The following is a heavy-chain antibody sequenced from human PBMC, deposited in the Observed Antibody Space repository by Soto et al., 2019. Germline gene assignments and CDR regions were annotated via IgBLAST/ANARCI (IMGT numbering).Heavy chain of an antibody. Sequence: EVQLLESGGGLVQPGGSLRLSCAASGFTFSSYTMSWVRQAPGKGLEWVSAISGSGGSTYYADSVKGRFTISRDNSMNTLYLQMNRLRAEDTPVYYCAYSSTPFDYWGQGTLVTFSS. V-gene: IGHV3-23*01. CDR3: AYSSTPFDY. J-gene: IGHJ4*02. D-gene: IGHD6-13*01. CDR1: GFTFSSYT. CDR2: ISGSGGST.